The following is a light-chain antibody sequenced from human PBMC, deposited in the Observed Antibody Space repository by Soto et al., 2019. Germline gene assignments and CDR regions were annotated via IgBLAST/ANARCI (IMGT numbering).Light chain of an antibody. CDR1: SSEVGGYNY. CDR3: SSYTSSSTRV. CDR2: EVT. J-gene: IGLJ1*01. Sequence: QSVLTQPASVSGSPGQSIAISCTGSSSEVGGYNYVSWYQQHPGKAPQLIIYEVTNRPSGVSNRFSSSKSGNTASLTISGLQAEDEADCYCSSYTSSSTRVFGTGTKVTVL. V-gene: IGLV2-14*01.